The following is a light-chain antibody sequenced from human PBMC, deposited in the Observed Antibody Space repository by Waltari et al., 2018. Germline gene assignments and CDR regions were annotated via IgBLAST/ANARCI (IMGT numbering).Light chain of an antibody. Sequence: QSALTQPASVSGSPGQSITISCTGTSSDVGGYDYVSWYQQHPGKAPKLLIYDVSTRPSGVSNRFSGSKSANTASLTISGLQAEDEADYYCSSYTSSSTFGVFGGGTKLTVL. CDR2: DVS. V-gene: IGLV2-14*03. CDR1: SSDVGGYDY. J-gene: IGLJ3*02. CDR3: SSYTSSSTFGV.